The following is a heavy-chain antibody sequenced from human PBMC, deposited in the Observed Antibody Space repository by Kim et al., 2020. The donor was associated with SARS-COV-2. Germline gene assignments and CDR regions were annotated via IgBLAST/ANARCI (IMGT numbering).Heavy chain of an antibody. CDR1: GGSISSYY. V-gene: IGHV4-59*01. J-gene: IGHJ5*02. CDR2: IYYSGST. D-gene: IGHD2-15*01. CDR3: ARDPGGNGPVGGFEP. Sequence: SETLSLTCTVSGGSISSYYWSWIRQPPGKGLEWIGYIYYSGSTNYNPSLKSRVTISVDTSKNQFSLKLSSVTAADTAVYYWARDPGGNGPVGGFEPWGQG.